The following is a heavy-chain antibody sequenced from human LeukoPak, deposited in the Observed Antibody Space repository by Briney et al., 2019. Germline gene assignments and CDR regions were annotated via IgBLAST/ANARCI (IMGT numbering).Heavy chain of an antibody. CDR2: ISSSGSTI. CDR3: ARPRIRYGGPYDAFDI. CDR1: GFTFSSYE. V-gene: IGHV3-48*03. J-gene: IGHJ3*02. Sequence: GRSLRLSCAASGFTFSSYEMNWVRQAPGKGLEWVSYISSSGSTIYYADSVKGRFTISRDNAKNSLYLQMNSLRAEDTAVYYCARPRIRYGGPYDAFDIWGQGTMVTVSS. D-gene: IGHD1-26*01.